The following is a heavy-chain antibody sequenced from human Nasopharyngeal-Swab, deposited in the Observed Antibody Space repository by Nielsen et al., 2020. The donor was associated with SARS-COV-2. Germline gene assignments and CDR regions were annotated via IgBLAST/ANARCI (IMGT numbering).Heavy chain of an antibody. D-gene: IGHD3-22*01. CDR1: GCTFSTYV. CDR2: IIPIFGTA. J-gene: IGHJ4*02. V-gene: IGHV1-69*05. Sequence: SVKVSCKASGCTFSTYVISWVRQAPGQGLEWMGRIIPIFGTANYAQKFQGRVTINTDESTSTVYMELGTLRSEDTAVYYCARSYDSSGYYYDYWGQGTLVTVSS. CDR3: ARSYDSSGYYYDY.